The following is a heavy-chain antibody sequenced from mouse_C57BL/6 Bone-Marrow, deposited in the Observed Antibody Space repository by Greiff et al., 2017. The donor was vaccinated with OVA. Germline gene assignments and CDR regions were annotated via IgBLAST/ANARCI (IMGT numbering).Heavy chain of an antibody. CDR2: IYPGSGNT. D-gene: IGHD1-1*01. Sequence: VKLVESGAELVRPGASVKLSCKASGYTFTDYYINWVKQRPGQGLEWIARIYPGSGNTYYNEKFKGKATLTAEKSSSTAYMPLGSLTSEDSAVYFSARREYYGDWYFDVWGTGTTVTVSS. J-gene: IGHJ1*03. V-gene: IGHV1-76*01. CDR3: ARREYYGDWYFDV. CDR1: GYTFTDYY.